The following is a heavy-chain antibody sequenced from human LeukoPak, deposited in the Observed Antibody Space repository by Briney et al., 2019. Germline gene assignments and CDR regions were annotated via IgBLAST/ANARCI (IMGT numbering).Heavy chain of an antibody. CDR3: AREVYGDYYFDC. CDR2: ISAYNGNT. D-gene: IGHD4-17*01. Sequence: ASVKVSFTASGYTFTSYGISWVRQAPGQGLEWMGWISAYNGNTNYAQKLQGRVTMTTDTSTSTAYMELRSLRSDDTAVYYCAREVYGDYYFDCFGRGPQVTVS. J-gene: IGHJ4*02. V-gene: IGHV1-18*01. CDR1: GYTFTSYG.